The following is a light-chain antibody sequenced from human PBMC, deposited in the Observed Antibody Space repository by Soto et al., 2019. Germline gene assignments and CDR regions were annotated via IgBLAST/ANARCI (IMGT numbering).Light chain of an antibody. CDR1: STHFVSYNR. V-gene: IGLV2-18*01. Sequence: HSLLTQPASVCGFPGQSFTISCTGTSTHFVSYNRVSWYQQPPGTAPKLMIYEVGKRPSGVPDRFCGYKSGNTASLTISGLQAADEADYYCSFYTSENAYVFATGTKV. CDR2: EVG. CDR3: SFYTSENAYV. J-gene: IGLJ1*01.